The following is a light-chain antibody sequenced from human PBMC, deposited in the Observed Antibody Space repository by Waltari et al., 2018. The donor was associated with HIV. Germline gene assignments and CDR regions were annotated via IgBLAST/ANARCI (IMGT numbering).Light chain of an antibody. CDR1: QSISSF. Sequence: IVLTQSPATLSLSPGERATLPCRASQSISSFLAWYRQTPGQAPRLLIYDVSNRATGISDRFSGSGFGTDFTLTINYLEPEDSGIYYCQQRRRWPVTFGEGTRLEIK. CDR2: DVS. V-gene: IGKV3-11*01. J-gene: IGKJ5*01. CDR3: QQRRRWPVT.